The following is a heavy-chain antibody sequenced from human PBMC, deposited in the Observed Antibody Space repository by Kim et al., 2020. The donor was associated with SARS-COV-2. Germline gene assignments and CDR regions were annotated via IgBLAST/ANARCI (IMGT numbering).Heavy chain of an antibody. CDR1: GFTFSSYW. CDR3: ARGRGNDY. Sequence: GGSLRLSCAASGFTFSSYWMSWVRQAPGKGLEWVANIKQDGSEKYYVDSVKGRFTISRDNAKNSLHLQMNSLTADDTAMYYCARGRGNDYWGQGILVTVSS. V-gene: IGHV3-7*01. J-gene: IGHJ4*02. CDR2: IKQDGSEK.